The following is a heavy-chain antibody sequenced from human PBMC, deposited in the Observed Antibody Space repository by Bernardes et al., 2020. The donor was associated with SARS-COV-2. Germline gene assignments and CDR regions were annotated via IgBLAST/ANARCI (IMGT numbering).Heavy chain of an antibody. Sequence: SETLSLTCTVSGGSISSGGYYWSWIRQHPGTGLEWIGYIYYSGSTYYNPSLKSRVTISVDTSKNQFSLKLSSVTAADTAVYYCAGGGHTIFGVVIMAAFDNWGQGTMVTVSS. D-gene: IGHD3-3*01. CDR3: AGGGHTIFGVVIMAAFDN. CDR1: GGSISSGGYY. V-gene: IGHV4-31*03. J-gene: IGHJ3*02. CDR2: IYYSGST.